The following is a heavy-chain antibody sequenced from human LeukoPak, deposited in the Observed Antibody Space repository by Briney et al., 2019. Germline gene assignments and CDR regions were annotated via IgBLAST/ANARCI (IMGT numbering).Heavy chain of an antibody. CDR3: ASGEQMVLQAFDP. CDR2: IYYSGST. Sequence: SETLSLTCTVSGGSISSSSYYWGWIRQPPGKGLEWIGSIYYSGSTYYNPSLKSRVTISVNTSKNQLSLKLISVTAAGTAVYYCASGEQMVLQAFDPWGQGTLVTVSS. J-gene: IGHJ5*02. V-gene: IGHV4-39*01. D-gene: IGHD6-13*01. CDR1: GGSISSSSYY.